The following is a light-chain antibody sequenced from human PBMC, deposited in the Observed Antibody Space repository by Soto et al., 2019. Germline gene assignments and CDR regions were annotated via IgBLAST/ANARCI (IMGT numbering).Light chain of an antibody. CDR1: GSNIGAGYD. J-gene: IGLJ1*01. CDR2: GDS. V-gene: IGLV1-40*01. Sequence: QSVLTQPPSVSGAPGQRVTISCTGSGSNIGAGYDVHWYQHRPGTAPKLLVFGDSHRPSGVPDRFSGSKSGTSASLAITGLQAEDEGDYYGQSYDSTLDARYVFGSWTKLTVL. CDR3: QSYDSTLDARYV.